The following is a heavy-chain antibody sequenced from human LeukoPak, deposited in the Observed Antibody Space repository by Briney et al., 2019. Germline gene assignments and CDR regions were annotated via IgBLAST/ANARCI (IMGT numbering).Heavy chain of an antibody. D-gene: IGHD3-22*01. CDR3: ANAEGDSSGYYHGWFDP. CDR2: MSYDGSNK. CDR1: GFTFSSYG. V-gene: IGHV3-30*18. J-gene: IGHJ5*02. Sequence: PGGSLRLSCAASGFTFSSYGMHWVRQAPGKGLEWVAVMSYDGSNKYYADSAKGRFTISRDNSKNTLYLQMNSLRAEDTAVYYCANAEGDSSGYYHGWFDPWGQGTLVTVSS.